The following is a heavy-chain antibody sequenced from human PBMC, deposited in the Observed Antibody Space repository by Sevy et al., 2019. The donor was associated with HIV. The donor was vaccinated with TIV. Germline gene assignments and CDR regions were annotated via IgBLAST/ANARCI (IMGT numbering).Heavy chain of an antibody. V-gene: IGHV3-7*01. CDR2: IKKDGSEK. D-gene: IGHD2-2*01. CDR3: ARDSGGYCSSTSCPFDY. Sequence: GGSLRLSCAASGFTFSSYWMSWVRQAPGKGLEWVANIKKDGSEKYYVDSVKGRFTISRDKAKNSLYLQMNSLRAEDTAVYYCARDSGGYCSSTSCPFDYWGQGTLVTVSS. CDR1: GFTFSSYW. J-gene: IGHJ4*02.